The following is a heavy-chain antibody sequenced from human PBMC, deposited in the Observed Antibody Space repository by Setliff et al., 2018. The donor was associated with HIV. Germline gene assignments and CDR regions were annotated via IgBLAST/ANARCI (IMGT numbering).Heavy chain of an antibody. Sequence: GGSLRLSCAASGFTFSNYNMNWVRQAPGKGLEWVSSISYDSRFIYHADSMKGRFNIPRDNAKTLVYLQMNSLRSEDTAVYYCARDVAQWLEFPINNFDYWGQGTLVTVSS. CDR2: ISYDSRFI. CDR3: ARDVAQWLEFPINNFDY. D-gene: IGHD6-19*01. V-gene: IGHV3-21*04. J-gene: IGHJ4*02. CDR1: GFTFSNYN.